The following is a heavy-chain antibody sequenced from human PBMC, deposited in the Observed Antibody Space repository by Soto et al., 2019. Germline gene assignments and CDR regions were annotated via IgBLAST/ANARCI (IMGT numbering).Heavy chain of an antibody. J-gene: IGHJ5*02. Sequence: ASVNVTCKDCGWTFTSNARHGVGQPPGQRLEWMGCINAGNGNTKYSQKSQGRVTITRDTSASTAYMVLSSLRSEDTAVYYCARALYNWNDEGWFDPWGQGTLVTVSS. CDR3: ARALYNWNDEGWFDP. V-gene: IGHV1-3*01. D-gene: IGHD1-1*01. CDR2: INAGNGNT. CDR1: GWTFTSNA.